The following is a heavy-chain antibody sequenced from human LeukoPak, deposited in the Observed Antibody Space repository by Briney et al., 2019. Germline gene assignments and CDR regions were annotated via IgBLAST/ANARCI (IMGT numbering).Heavy chain of an antibody. J-gene: IGHJ4*02. CDR1: GYIFTSYG. D-gene: IGHD2-2*01. V-gene: IGHV1-18*04. Sequence: ASVKVACKASGYIFTSYGISWMRQAPGQGLEWVGWISVNNGNTEHAQKLQGRITLTTDTATSTAYMDLRSLRSDDTAVYYCARDLEHCRNIICSNSAYWGQGTLVTVSS. CDR2: ISVNNGNT. CDR3: ARDLEHCRNIICSNSAY.